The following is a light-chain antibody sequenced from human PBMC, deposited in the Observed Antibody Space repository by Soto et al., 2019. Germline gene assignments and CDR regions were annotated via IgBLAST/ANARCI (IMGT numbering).Light chain of an antibody. CDR2: DAS. CDR1: QSVSSY. V-gene: IGKV3-11*01. J-gene: IGKJ5*01. Sequence: EIVLTQSPATLSLSPGEKATLSCRASQSVSSYLAWYQQKPGQAPRLLIYDASNRATGIPARFSGSGSGTDFTLTISSLEPEDFAVYYCQHRSNCPITFGQGTRLEIK. CDR3: QHRSNCPIT.